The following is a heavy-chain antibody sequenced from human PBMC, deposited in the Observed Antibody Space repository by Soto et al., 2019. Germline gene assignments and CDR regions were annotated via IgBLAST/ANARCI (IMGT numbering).Heavy chain of an antibody. J-gene: IGHJ4*02. CDR1: GFSLSTSGVG. D-gene: IGHD2-15*01. V-gene: IGHV2-5*02. Sequence: QITLKESGPTLVKPTQTLTLTCTFSGFSLSTSGVGVGWIRQPPGKALEWLALIYWDDDKRYSPSLKSRLTIPKDTTKNQVVLTMTNMDPVDTATYYCAHSWYCGGGSCYYTYYFDYWGQGTLVTVSS. CDR3: AHSWYCGGGSCYYTYYFDY. CDR2: IYWDDDK.